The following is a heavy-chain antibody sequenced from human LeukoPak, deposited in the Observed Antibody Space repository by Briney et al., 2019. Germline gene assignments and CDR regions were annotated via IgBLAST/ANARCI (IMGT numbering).Heavy chain of an antibody. CDR2: IDHSGST. D-gene: IGHD2-15*01. CDR3: ATRCGGSCPPNLFDY. V-gene: IGHV4-34*01. CDR1: GGSFSGYY. J-gene: IGHJ4*02. Sequence: PSQTLSLTWAVYGGSFSGYYWSWIRQPPGKGLEWIGEIDHSGSTNYNPSLKSRATISVDTSKNQFSLKLSSVTAADTAVYYCATRCGGSCPPNLFDYWGQGTLVTVSS.